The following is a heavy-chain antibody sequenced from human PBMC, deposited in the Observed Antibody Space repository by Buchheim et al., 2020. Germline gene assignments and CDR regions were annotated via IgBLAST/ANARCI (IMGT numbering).Heavy chain of an antibody. CDR2: ISYDGSNK. V-gene: IGHV3-30*03. CDR3: AREGTTGTTLQYYYYGMDV. CDR1: GFTFSSYG. D-gene: IGHD1-1*01. Sequence: QVQLVESGGGVVQPGRSLRLSCAASGFTFSSYGMHWVRQAPGKGLEWVAVISYDGSNKYYADSVKGRFTISRDNSKNTLYLQMNSLRAEDTAVYYCAREGTTGTTLQYYYYGMDVWGQGTT. J-gene: IGHJ6*02.